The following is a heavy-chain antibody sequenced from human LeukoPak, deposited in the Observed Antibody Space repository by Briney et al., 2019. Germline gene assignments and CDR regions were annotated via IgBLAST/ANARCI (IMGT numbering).Heavy chain of an antibody. D-gene: IGHD4-23*01. CDR2: INYSGTDT. J-gene: IGHJ3*02. Sequence: WVSSINYSGTDTYYADSVKGRFTISRDNSKNTLDLQINSLRAEDTAMYYCAKGGGNEAFDIWGQGTLVTVSS. CDR3: AKGGGNEAFDI. V-gene: IGHV3-23*01.